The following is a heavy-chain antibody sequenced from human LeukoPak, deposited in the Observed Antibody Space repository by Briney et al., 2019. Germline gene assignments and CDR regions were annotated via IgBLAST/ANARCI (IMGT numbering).Heavy chain of an antibody. V-gene: IGHV4-38-2*02. CDR3: ARDLLGDGYSDY. CDR1: GYSISSGYY. Sequence: SETLSLTCAVSGYSISSGYYWGWIRQPPGKGLEWIGSIYHSGSTYYNPSLKSRVTISVDTSKNQFSLKLSSVTAADTAVYYCARDLLGDGYSDYWGQGTLVTVSS. J-gene: IGHJ4*02. CDR2: IYHSGST. D-gene: IGHD5-24*01.